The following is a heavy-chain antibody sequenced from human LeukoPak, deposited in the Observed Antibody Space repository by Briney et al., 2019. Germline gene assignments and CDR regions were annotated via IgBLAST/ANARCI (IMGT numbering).Heavy chain of an antibody. CDR2: ISAYNGNT. D-gene: IGHD2-2*01. V-gene: IGHV1-18*01. Sequence: ASVKVSCKASGYTFTSYGINWVRQAPGQALEWMGWISAYNGNTNYAQKLQGRVTMTTDTSTSTAYMELRSLRSDDTAVYYCARNTGYCSSTSSYDWFDPWGRGTLVTVSS. CDR3: ARNTGYCSSTSSYDWFDP. J-gene: IGHJ5*02. CDR1: GYTFTSYG.